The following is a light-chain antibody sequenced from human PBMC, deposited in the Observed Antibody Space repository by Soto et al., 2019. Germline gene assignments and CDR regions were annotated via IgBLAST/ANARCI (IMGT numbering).Light chain of an antibody. J-gene: IGKJ3*01. V-gene: IGKV1-9*01. CDR3: QQLKIYPLT. Sequence: IKLTQSPSFLSASIGDRVTITCRASQDMNTYIAWYQHTPGKAPKLLIYGASTLQSGVPARFSGSESGAVFTLRISSLQPEDCATYCCQQLKIYPLTFGGGSIVDIK. CDR2: GAS. CDR1: QDMNTY.